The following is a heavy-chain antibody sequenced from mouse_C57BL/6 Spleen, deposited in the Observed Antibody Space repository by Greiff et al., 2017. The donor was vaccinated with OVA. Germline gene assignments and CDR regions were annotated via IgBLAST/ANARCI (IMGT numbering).Heavy chain of an antibody. D-gene: IGHD1-1*01. V-gene: IGHV1-78*01. CDR3: ARMDYGSSYVGYYYAMDY. CDR2: IYPRDGST. CDR1: GYTFTDHT. Sequence: QVQLQQSDAELVKPGASVKISCKVSGYTFTDHTIHWMKQRPEQGLEWIGYIYPRDGSTTYNEKFKGKATLTADKSSSTAYMQLNSLTSEDSAVYFCARMDYGSSYVGYYYAMDYWGQGTSVTVSS. J-gene: IGHJ4*01.